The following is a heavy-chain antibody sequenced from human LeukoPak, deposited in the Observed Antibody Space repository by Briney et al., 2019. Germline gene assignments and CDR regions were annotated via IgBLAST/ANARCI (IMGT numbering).Heavy chain of an antibody. CDR3: ARQQWLEQDAFDI. Sequence: SETLSLTCTVSGGSMSTYSWSWIRQPPGKGLEWIGYIYYSGSTDYNPSLKSRVTISVDTSKNQFSLKLSSVTAADTAVYYCARQQWLEQDAFDIWGQGTMVTVSS. J-gene: IGHJ3*02. CDR2: IYYSGST. CDR1: GGSMSTYS. D-gene: IGHD6-19*01. V-gene: IGHV4-59*08.